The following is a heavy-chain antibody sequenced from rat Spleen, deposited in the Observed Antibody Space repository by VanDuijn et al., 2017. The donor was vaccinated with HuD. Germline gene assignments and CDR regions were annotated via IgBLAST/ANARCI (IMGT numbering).Heavy chain of an antibody. CDR2: ISTGGGNT. Sequence: EVQLVESGGGLVQPGRSLKLSCAASGFTFSNYYMAWVRQAPTKGLEWVAYISTGGGNTYYRDSVKGRFTISRDNAKNTQYLQMDSLRSEDTATYYCARFWGYPYYFDYWGRGALVTVSS. CDR1: GFTFSNYY. CDR3: ARFWGYPYYFDY. V-gene: IGHV5S13*01. D-gene: IGHD3-8*01. J-gene: IGHJ3*01.